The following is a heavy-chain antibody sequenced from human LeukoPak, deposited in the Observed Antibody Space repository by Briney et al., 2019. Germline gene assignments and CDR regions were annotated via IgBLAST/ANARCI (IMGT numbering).Heavy chain of an antibody. V-gene: IGHV3-9*01. CDR2: ISWNSGSI. Sequence: QPGGSLRLSCAASGFTFDDYAMHWVRQAPGKGLEWVSGISWNSGSIGYADSAKGRFTISRDNAKNSLYLQMNSLRAEDTAVYYCARDGGSYYPYFYYYYMDVWGKGTTVTVSS. CDR1: GFTFDDYA. CDR3: ARDGGSYYPYFYYYYMDV. J-gene: IGHJ6*03. D-gene: IGHD1-26*01.